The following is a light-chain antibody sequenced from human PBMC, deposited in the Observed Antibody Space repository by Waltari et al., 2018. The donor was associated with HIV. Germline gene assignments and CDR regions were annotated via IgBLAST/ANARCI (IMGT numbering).Light chain of an antibody. J-gene: IGLJ3*02. CDR1: NRAIGGYDF. Sequence: HSALTQPASVSGSPGQSITISCTGTNRAIGGYDFVSWYQQHPTRAPKLMIYGVSDRPSGVSNRFSGSKSGNRASLTISGVQAEDEADYYCSSYAYNSVLVFGGGTKLTVL. CDR2: GVS. CDR3: SSYAYNSVLV. V-gene: IGLV2-14*01.